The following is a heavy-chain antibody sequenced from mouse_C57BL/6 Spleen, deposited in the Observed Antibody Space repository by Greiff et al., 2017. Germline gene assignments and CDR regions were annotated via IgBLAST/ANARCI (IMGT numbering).Heavy chain of an antibody. J-gene: IGHJ2*01. CDR1: GFTFSSYA. CDR2: ISDGGSYT. Sequence: EVQLVESGGGLVKPGGSLKLSCAASGFTFSSYAMSWVRQTPEKRLEWVATISDGGSYTYYPDNVKGRFTISRDNAKNNLYLQMSHLKSEDTAMYYCAREGSIVTTLDDWGQGTTLTVSS. CDR3: AREGSIVTTLDD. V-gene: IGHV5-4*01. D-gene: IGHD2-5*01.